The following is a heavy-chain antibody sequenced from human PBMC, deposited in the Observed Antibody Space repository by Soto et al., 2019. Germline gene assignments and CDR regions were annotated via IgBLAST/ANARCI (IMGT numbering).Heavy chain of an antibody. V-gene: IGHV1-18*01. D-gene: IGHD3-10*01. CDR3: AREGYYGSGSADY. CDR2: ISAYNGNT. J-gene: IGHJ4*02. Sequence: QVQLVQSGAEVKKPGASVTVSCQASGYTFNRYGISWVRQAPGQGLEWMGWISAYNGNTNSAQNLQGRVAMTTDTSTDTAYMELRSLRSDDTAVYYCAREGYYGSGSADYWGQGTLVTVSS. CDR1: GYTFNRYG.